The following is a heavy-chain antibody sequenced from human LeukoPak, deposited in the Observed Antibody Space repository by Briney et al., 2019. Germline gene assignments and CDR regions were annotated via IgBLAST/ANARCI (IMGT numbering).Heavy chain of an antibody. V-gene: IGHV4-34*01. CDR1: GGSFSGYY. CDR2: ISHSGST. CDR3: ARESGTGIGWFDP. Sequence: SETLSLTCAVYGGSFSGYYWSWIRQPPGKGLEWIGEISHSGSTNYNPSLKSRVTISVDTSKNQFSLKLSSVTAADTAVYYCARESGTGIGWFDPWGQGTLVTVSS. J-gene: IGHJ5*02. D-gene: IGHD1-26*01.